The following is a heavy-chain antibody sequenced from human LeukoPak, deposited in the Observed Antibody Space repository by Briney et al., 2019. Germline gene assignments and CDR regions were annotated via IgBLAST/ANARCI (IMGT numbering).Heavy chain of an antibody. V-gene: IGHV4-39*01. CDR1: GGSISSSSYY. CDR3: ARRVVPAASEIDP. D-gene: IGHD2-2*01. Sequence: SETLSLTCTVSGGSISSSSYYWGWIRQPPGKGLEWIGSSYYSGSTYYNPSLKSRVTISVDTSKNQFSLKLSSVTAADTAVYYCARRVVPAASEIDPWGQGTLVTVSS. J-gene: IGHJ5*02. CDR2: SYYSGST.